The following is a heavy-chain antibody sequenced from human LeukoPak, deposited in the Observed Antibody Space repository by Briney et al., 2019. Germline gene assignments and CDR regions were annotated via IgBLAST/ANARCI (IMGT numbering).Heavy chain of an antibody. J-gene: IGHJ4*02. CDR3: ARARSMIVGAIHFDY. CDR2: IYYSGST. V-gene: IGHV4-59*01. D-gene: IGHD1-26*01. Sequence: SETLSLTCTVSGGSISSYYWSWIRQPPGKGLEWIGYIYYSGSTNYNPSLKSRVTISVDTSKNQFSLKLSSVTAADTAVYCCARARSMIVGAIHFDYWGQGTLVTVSS. CDR1: GGSISSYY.